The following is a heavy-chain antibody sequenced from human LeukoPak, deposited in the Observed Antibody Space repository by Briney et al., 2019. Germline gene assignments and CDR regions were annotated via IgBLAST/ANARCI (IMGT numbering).Heavy chain of an antibody. CDR2: IYYSGST. Sequence: SQTLSLTCTVSGGSIRSGDYYWTWIRQPPGKGLEWIGYIYYSGSTYYNPSLKSRVTVSVDTSKNQFSLKLNSVTAADTAMYYCAREGRFGERAFDIWGRGTMVTVST. CDR3: AREGRFGERAFDI. D-gene: IGHD3-10*01. CDR1: GGSIRSGDYY. V-gene: IGHV4-30-4*01. J-gene: IGHJ3*02.